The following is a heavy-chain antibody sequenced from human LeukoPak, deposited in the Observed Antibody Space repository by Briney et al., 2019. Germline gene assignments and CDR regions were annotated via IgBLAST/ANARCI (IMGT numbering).Heavy chain of an antibody. CDR3: GRGSSGWCVDY. Sequence: GGSLQISCQGSGFPFRNSWIAGARQARGKGLEWMGIIYSGDCDTRYSPSLQGQVTISADKSITTAYLQWSSLKASDTAMYYCGRGSSGWCVDYWGRGTLVTVSS. D-gene: IGHD6-19*01. J-gene: IGHJ4*02. V-gene: IGHV5-51*01. CDR2: IYSGDCDT. CDR1: GFPFRNSW.